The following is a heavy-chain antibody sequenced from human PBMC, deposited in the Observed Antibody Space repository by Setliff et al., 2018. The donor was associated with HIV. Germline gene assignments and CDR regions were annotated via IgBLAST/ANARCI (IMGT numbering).Heavy chain of an antibody. D-gene: IGHD6-25*01. V-gene: IGHV3-33*01. CDR1: GFTFSSYG. Sequence: PGGSLRLSCAASGFTFSSYGMHWVRQAPGKGLEWVAVIWNDGSNKYYADSVKGRFTISRDNSENALYLQMNSLRPEDTAVYYCARLRLYNSALDYWGQGTQVTVSS. CDR2: IWNDGSNK. J-gene: IGHJ4*02. CDR3: ARLRLYNSALDY.